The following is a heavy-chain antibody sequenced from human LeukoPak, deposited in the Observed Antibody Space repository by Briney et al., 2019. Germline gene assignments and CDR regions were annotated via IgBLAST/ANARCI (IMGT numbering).Heavy chain of an antibody. D-gene: IGHD1-1*01. J-gene: IGHJ4*02. Sequence: PSQTLSLTCTVSGDSISSGSYYWSWIRQPAGKGLEWIGRIYTSGSTKYNPSLKSRVTTSLDTSKNQFSLKVSSVTAADTAMYYCATTRWTSERGGFDYWGQGTLVTVSS. V-gene: IGHV4-61*02. CDR2: IYTSGST. CDR3: ATTRWTSERGGFDY. CDR1: GDSISSGSYY.